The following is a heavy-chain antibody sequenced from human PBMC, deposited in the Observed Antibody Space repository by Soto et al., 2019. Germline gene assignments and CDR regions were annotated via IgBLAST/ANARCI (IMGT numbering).Heavy chain of an antibody. CDR1: GGSISSGGYS. D-gene: IGHD3-10*01. Sequence: QLQLHESGSGLVKPSQTLSLTCAVSGGSISSGGYSWSWIRQPPGKGLEWIGYIYHSGRTCYNPSIKSRVTTSVYRSNNQVTLKLSSVPAAETAVYYCAAGSGLPRYYWGQGTLVTVAS. CDR2: IYHSGRT. CDR3: AAGSGLPRYY. J-gene: IGHJ4*02. V-gene: IGHV4-30-2*01.